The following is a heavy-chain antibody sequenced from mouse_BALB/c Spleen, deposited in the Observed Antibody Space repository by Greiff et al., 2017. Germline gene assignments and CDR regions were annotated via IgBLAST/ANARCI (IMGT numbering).Heavy chain of an antibody. V-gene: IGHV1-7*01. CDR3: VIPDWFAY. J-gene: IGHJ3*01. Sequence: QVQLQQSGAELAKPGASVKMSCKASGYTFTSYWMHWVKQRPGQGLEWIGYINPSTGYTEYNQKFKDKATLTADKSSSTAYMQLSSLTSEDSAVYYCVIPDWFAYWGQGTLVTVSA. CDR2: INPSTGYT. CDR1: GYTFTSYW.